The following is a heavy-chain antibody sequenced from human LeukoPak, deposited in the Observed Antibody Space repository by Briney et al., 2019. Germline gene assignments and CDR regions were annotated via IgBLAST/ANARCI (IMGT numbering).Heavy chain of an antibody. CDR3: AKDLDSSGSYESPGDY. V-gene: IGHV3-23*01. Sequence: PGGSLRLSCTASGFTFNKYAMSWLRQPPGKGLEWVSLISTGGRTHYADSVKGRFTISRDNSKNTLYLQMNTLRVDDTAIYYCAKDLDSSGSYESPGDYWGQGTQVTVSS. D-gene: IGHD6-19*01. CDR2: ISTGGRT. CDR1: GFTFNKYA. J-gene: IGHJ4*02.